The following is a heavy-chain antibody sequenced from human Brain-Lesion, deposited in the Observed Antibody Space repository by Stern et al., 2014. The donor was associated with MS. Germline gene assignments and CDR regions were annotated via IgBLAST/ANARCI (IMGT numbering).Heavy chain of an antibody. V-gene: IGHV4-39*01. CDR3: AGEEDIRYCSGGSCTGNWFDP. J-gene: IGHJ5*02. CDR2: IYYSGNT. Sequence: VQLVESGPGLVKPSETLSLTCTVAGGSVSSTSYAWAWIRQPPGKGLEWIGTIYYSGNTYYSPSLKSRLTISLDTSKNQFSLQMRSGPAADTAVYYCAGEEDIRYCSGGSCTGNWFDPWGQGTLVTVSS. D-gene: IGHD2-15*01. CDR1: GGSVSSTSYA.